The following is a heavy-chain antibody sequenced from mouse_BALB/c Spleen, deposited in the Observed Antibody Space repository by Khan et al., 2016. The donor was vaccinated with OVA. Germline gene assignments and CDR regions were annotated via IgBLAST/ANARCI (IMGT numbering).Heavy chain of an antibody. CDR3: ARWRSSGFDY. J-gene: IGHJ2*01. CDR1: GFTFSSFG. Sequence: EVHLVESGGGLVQPGGSRKLSCAASGFTFSSFGMHWVRQAPEKGLEWVAYISSGSSTIFYADTVKGRFTISRDNPKNTLFLQMTSLRSEDTARYYCARWRSSGFDYWGQGTTLTVSS. V-gene: IGHV5-17*02. D-gene: IGHD3-1*01. CDR2: ISSGSSTI.